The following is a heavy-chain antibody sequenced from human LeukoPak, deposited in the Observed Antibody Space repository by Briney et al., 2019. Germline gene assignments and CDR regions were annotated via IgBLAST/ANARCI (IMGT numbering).Heavy chain of an antibody. Sequence: ASVKVSCKASGYTFTSYGISWVRQAPGQGLEWMGWISAYNGNTNYAQKLQGRVTMTTDTSTSTAYMELRSLRSDDTAVYCCARADIAVAGNWFDPWGQGTLVTVSS. CDR3: ARADIAVAGNWFDP. CDR1: GYTFTSYG. V-gene: IGHV1-18*01. D-gene: IGHD6-19*01. CDR2: ISAYNGNT. J-gene: IGHJ5*02.